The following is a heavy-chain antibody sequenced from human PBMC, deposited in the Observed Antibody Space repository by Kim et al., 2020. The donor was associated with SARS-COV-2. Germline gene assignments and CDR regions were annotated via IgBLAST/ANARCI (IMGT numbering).Heavy chain of an antibody. J-gene: IGHJ4*02. Sequence: SVKVSCKASGGTFSTYAISWVRQAPGQGLEWMGGIIPIFGTANYAQKFQGRVTITADESTSTAYMELSSLSSEDTAVYYCARGGSGSYSETSFDYWGQGTLVTVSS. V-gene: IGHV1-69*13. D-gene: IGHD3-10*01. CDR2: IIPIFGTA. CDR1: GGTFSTYA. CDR3: ARGGSGSYSETSFDY.